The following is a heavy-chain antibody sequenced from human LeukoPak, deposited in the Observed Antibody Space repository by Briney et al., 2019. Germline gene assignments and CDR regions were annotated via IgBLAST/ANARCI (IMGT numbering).Heavy chain of an antibody. V-gene: IGHV3-21*06. CDR2: ISSNSRYI. D-gene: IGHD6-13*01. Sequence: GVSLRLSCAASGFTLSTYSMNWVRQAPGKGLEWVSSISSNSRYIYYADSMRGRFTISRDNAKNSLYLRMNSLKPEDTAVYYCARVAEAAAFDSWGQGTLVTVSS. CDR3: ARVAEAAAFDS. J-gene: IGHJ4*02. CDR1: GFTLSTYS.